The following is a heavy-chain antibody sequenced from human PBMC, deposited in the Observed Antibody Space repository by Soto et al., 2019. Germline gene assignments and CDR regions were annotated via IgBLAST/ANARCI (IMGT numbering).Heavy chain of an antibody. CDR1: GGSINSGGYY. V-gene: IGHV4-31*03. D-gene: IGHD6-13*01. Sequence: SETLSLTCTVSGGSINSGGYYWSWIRQHPGKGLEWVGYIYYSGTTYYNPSLQSRLTISRDTPKNQFSLKLTSVTAADTAVYYCARRIPTAGRFDYWGQGTLVTVSS. CDR2: IYYSGTT. CDR3: ARRIPTAGRFDY. J-gene: IGHJ4*02.